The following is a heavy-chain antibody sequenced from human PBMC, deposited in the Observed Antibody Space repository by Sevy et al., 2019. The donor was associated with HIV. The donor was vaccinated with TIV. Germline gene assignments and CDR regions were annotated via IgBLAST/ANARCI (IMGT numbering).Heavy chain of an antibody. CDR2: ISWDGGST. J-gene: IGHJ4*02. D-gene: IGHD2-2*01. V-gene: IGHV3-43*01. CDR1: GFTFDDYT. Sequence: GGSLRLSCAASGFTFDDYTMHWVRQAPGKGLGWVSLISWDGGSTYYADSVKGRFTISRDNSKNSLYLQMNSLRTEDTALYYCAKDIAGDCSSTSCPAGGIDYWGQGTLVTVSS. CDR3: AKDIAGDCSSTSCPAGGIDY.